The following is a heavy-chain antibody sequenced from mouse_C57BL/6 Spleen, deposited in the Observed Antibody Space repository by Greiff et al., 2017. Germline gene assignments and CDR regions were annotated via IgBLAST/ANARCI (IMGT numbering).Heavy chain of an antibody. Sequence: EVMLVEPGEGFVKPGGSLTLSCAASGFTFSSYAMSWVRQTPEKRLEWVAYISSGGDYIYYADTVKGRFTIYRDNARNTLYLQMSSLKSEDTAMYYCTREGDGFGDFDVWGTGTTVTVSS. V-gene: IGHV5-9-1*02. J-gene: IGHJ1*03. CDR1: GFTFSSYA. CDR2: ISSGGDYI. CDR3: TREGDGFGDFDV. D-gene: IGHD2-3*01.